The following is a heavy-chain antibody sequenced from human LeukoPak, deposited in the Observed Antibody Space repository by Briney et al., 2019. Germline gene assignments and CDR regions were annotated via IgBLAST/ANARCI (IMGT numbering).Heavy chain of an antibody. CDR1: GFTFSNYA. V-gene: IGHV3-23*01. J-gene: IGHJ4*02. D-gene: IGHD5-18*01. CDR3: AKDPGSGYSYGYFDY. CDR2: ISGSGGST. Sequence: PGGSLRLSCAASGFTFSNYAMSWVRQAPGKGLEWVSAISGSGGSTYYADSVKGRFTISRDISKNTLYLQMNSLRAEDTAVYYCAKDPGSGYSYGYFDYWGQGTLVTVSS.